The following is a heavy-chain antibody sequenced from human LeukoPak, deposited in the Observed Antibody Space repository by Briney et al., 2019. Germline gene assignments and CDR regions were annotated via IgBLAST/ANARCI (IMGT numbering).Heavy chain of an antibody. Sequence: SETLSLTCAVYGGSFSGYYWSWIRQPPGKGLEWIGEINHSGSTNYNPSLKSRVTISVDTSKNQFSLKLSSVTAADTAVYHCARGLSRGSGSYSGYWGQGTLVTVSS. J-gene: IGHJ4*02. D-gene: IGHD3-10*01. V-gene: IGHV4-34*01. CDR1: GGSFSGYY. CDR3: ARGLSRGSGSYSGY. CDR2: INHSGST.